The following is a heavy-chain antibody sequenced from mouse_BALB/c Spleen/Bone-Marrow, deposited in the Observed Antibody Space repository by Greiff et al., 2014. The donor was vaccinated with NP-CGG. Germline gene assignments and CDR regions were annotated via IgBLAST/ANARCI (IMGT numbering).Heavy chain of an antibody. V-gene: IGHV2-9*02. Sequence: VQLVESGPGLVAPSQSLSITCTVSGFSLTSYGVHWVRQPPGKGLEWLGVIWAGGSTNYNSAPMSRLSISKDNSKSQVFLKMNSLQTDDTAMYYCARDYYGSLYAMDYWGQGTSVTVSS. CDR2: IWAGGST. CDR3: ARDYYGSLYAMDY. D-gene: IGHD1-1*01. J-gene: IGHJ4*01. CDR1: GFSLTSYG.